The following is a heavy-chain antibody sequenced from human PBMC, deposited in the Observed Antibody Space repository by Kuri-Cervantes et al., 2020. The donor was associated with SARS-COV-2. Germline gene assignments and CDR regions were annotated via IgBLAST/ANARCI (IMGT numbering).Heavy chain of an antibody. CDR3: ARLGDSSGYFDYYYYYMDV. Sequence: SETLSLTCAVSGGLFSGYYWSWIRQSPGKGLEWIGEINHSGSTNYNPSLKSRVIILVDKSQKQFSVRLSSVTAADTAMYYCARLGDSSGYFDYYYYYMDVWGKGTTVTVS. CDR1: GGLFSGYY. CDR2: INHSGST. J-gene: IGHJ6*03. D-gene: IGHD3-22*01. V-gene: IGHV4-34*01.